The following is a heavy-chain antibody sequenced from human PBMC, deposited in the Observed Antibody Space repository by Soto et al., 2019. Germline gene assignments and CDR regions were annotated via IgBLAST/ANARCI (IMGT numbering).Heavy chain of an antibody. Sequence: PSETLSPTCAVYGGSFSGYYWSWIRQPPGKGLEWMGEINHSGSTNYNPSLKSRVTISVDTSKNQFSLKLSAVTAADTAVYYCARGGVYGSGSYSSGYYYYGMDVWGQGTTVTVSS. J-gene: IGHJ6*02. V-gene: IGHV4-34*01. CDR2: INHSGST. CDR3: ARGGVYGSGSYSSGYYYYGMDV. D-gene: IGHD3-10*01. CDR1: GGSFSGYY.